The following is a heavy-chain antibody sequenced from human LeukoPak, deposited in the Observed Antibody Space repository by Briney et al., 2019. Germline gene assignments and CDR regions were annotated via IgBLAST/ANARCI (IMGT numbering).Heavy chain of an antibody. V-gene: IGHV1-24*01. CDR2: FDPEDGET. CDR1: GYTLTELS. Sequence: ASVKVSCKVSGYTLTELSMHWVRQAPGKGLEWMGGFDPEDGETIYAQKFQGRVTMTRDTSTSTVYMELSSLRSEDTAVYYCARDGLYRAAGPYYYYGMDVWGQGTTVTVSS. CDR3: ARDGLYRAAGPYYYYGMDV. J-gene: IGHJ6*02. D-gene: IGHD6-13*01.